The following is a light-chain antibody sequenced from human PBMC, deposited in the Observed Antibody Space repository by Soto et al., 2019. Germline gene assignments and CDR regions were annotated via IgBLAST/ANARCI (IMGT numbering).Light chain of an antibody. J-gene: IGKJ1*01. Sequence: DIQMTQSPSSLSASVGDRVTITCRASQGISKFLAWYQQKPGKVPKLLIYAASTLQSGVPSRFSGSGSGTDFTLTISSLQREDVATYYCQKYNSVPRTFGQGTKVEIK. CDR3: QKYNSVPRT. CDR2: AAS. CDR1: QGISKF. V-gene: IGKV1-27*01.